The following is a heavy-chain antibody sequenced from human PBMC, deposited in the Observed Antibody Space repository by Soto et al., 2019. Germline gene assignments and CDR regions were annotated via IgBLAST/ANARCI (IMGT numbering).Heavy chain of an antibody. Sequence: GASVKVSGKASGGTFSSYTISWVLQAPGQGLEWMGGIIPIFGTANYAQKFQGRVTITADESTSTAYMELSSLRSEDTAVYYCARAQRGYSYQIDCWGQGTLVTVSS. CDR2: IIPIFGTA. CDR3: ARAQRGYSYQIDC. D-gene: IGHD5-18*01. J-gene: IGHJ4*02. CDR1: GGTFSSYT. V-gene: IGHV1-69*13.